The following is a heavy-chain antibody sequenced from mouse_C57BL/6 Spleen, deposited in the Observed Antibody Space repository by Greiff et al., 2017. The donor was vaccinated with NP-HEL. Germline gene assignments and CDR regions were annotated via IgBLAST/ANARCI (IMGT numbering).Heavy chain of an antibody. CDR3: ARRENYRGYAMDY. CDR2: LNPSTGGT. V-gene: IGHV1-42*01. D-gene: IGHD2-1*01. CDR1: GYSFTGYY. J-gene: IGHJ4*01. Sequence: VQLQQSGPELVKPGASVKISCKASGYSFTGYYMNWVKQSPEKSLEWIGELNPSTGGTTYNQKFKAKATLTVDKSSSTAYMQLKSLTSEDSAVYYCARRENYRGYAMDYGGQGTSVTVSS.